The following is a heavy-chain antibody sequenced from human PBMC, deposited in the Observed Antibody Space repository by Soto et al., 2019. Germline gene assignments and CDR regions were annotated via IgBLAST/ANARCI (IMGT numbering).Heavy chain of an antibody. V-gene: IGHV3-73*01. CDR3: TREEGGAARKYYYYYMDG. CDR2: TRSKANSYAT. D-gene: IGHD6-6*01. Sequence: GGSLRLSCAASGFSFSGSAIHWVRQASGKGLEWVGRTRSKANSYATTYAASVKGRFTISRDDSKNTAYLQLSSLRTEDTAVYYCTREEGGAARKYYYYYMDGWGKRTTVTVSS. CDR1: GFSFSGSA. J-gene: IGHJ6*03.